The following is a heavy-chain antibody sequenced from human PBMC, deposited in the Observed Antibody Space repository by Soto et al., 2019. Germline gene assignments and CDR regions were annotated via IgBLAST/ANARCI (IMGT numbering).Heavy chain of an antibody. D-gene: IGHD2-2*02. CDR3: ARVGTGVVVQAAIISPDFDY. V-gene: IGHV3-7*01. J-gene: IGHJ4*02. CDR2: IKQDGSEK. CDR1: GFTFSSNW. Sequence: EVQLAESGGGLVQPGGSLRLSCAASGFTFSSNWMRWVRQAPGKGLEWVANIKQDGSEKYYVDSVKGRFTISRDKAKNSVYVKIISLKTEDTAVYCCARVGTGVVVQAAIISPDFDYWGQGTLVMVSS.